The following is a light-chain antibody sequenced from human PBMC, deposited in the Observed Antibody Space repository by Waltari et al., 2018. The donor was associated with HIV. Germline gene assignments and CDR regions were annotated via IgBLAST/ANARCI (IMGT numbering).Light chain of an antibody. J-gene: IGLJ2*01. V-gene: IGLV2-23*01. Sequence: SGSPGQSITISCTGTSSDTGNYNLVSWYQLYPGKAPKLIIYEDNKRPSGVSNRFSGSKSADTASLTISGLQAEDEADYYCCAYAGGLEFGGGTKLTVL. CDR3: CAYAGGLE. CDR2: EDN. CDR1: SSDTGNYNL.